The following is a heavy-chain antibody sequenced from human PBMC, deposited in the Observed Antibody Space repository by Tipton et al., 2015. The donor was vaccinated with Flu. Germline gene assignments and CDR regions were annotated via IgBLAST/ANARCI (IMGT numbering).Heavy chain of an antibody. D-gene: IGHD6-13*01. J-gene: IGHJ4*02. CDR2: ISAYNGDT. V-gene: IGHV1-18*01. CDR3: ARGSRGSRWYGRD. CDR1: GYSFTSYG. Sequence: QSGPEVKKPGASVRVSCKASGYSFTSYGIYWVRQAPGQGLEWMGWISAYNGDTDYVQKFQGRVTMTTDTSTSTAYMELRSLTSDDTAVYYCARGSRGSRWYGRDWGQGTLVTVSS.